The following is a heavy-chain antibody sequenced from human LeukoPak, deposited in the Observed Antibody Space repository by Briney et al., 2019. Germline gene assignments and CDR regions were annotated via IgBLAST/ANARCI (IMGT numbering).Heavy chain of an antibody. CDR3: ARNADVTVASVTFDY. CDR2: IYYSGST. Sequence: ASETLSLTCTVSGGSISSSSYYWGWIRQPPGKGLEWIGSIYYSGSTYYNPSLKSRVTISVDTSKNQFSLRVSFMTAADTAVYFCARNADVTVASVTFDYWGQGTLVTVSS. J-gene: IGHJ4*02. D-gene: IGHD6-19*01. V-gene: IGHV4-39*01. CDR1: GGSISSSSYY.